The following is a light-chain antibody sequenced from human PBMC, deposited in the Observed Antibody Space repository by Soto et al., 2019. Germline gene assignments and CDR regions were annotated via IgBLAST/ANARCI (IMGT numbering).Light chain of an antibody. CDR2: GAS. CDR1: QGIRND. CDR3: LHDYSFPYT. Sequence: AIQMTQFPSSLSASVGDRVTITCRASQGIRNDLGWYQQKSGRAPKLLIFGASTLQSGVPSRFSGSGSGTDFTLTISSLQPEDFATYYCLHDYSFPYTVGQGTKVDIK. V-gene: IGKV1-6*01. J-gene: IGKJ2*01.